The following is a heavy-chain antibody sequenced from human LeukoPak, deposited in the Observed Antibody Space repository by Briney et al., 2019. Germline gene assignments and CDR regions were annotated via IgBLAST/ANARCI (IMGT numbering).Heavy chain of an antibody. D-gene: IGHD3-10*01. Sequence: GGSLRLSCAASGFTFSSYAMTWVPQAPGKGREGGSGISGSGGSTYFAVSVKGRFTISSDTAQTPLSLQMNSLRAADTAVYYCARIYGSDSYGLFGASLSFYYGLAVWGQGTTVTVSS. CDR1: GFTFSSYA. CDR3: ARIYGSDSYGLFGASLSFYYGLAV. V-gene: IGHV3-23*01. J-gene: IGHJ6*02. CDR2: ISGSGGST.